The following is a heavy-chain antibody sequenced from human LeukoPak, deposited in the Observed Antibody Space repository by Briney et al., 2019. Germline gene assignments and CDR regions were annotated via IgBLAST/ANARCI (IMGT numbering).Heavy chain of an antibody. Sequence: SETLSLTCAVSGYSISSGYYWGWIRQPPGKGLEWIGSIYHGGSTYYNPSLKSRVTISVDTSKNQFSLKLSSVTAADTAVYYCARQSITMVRGVIPLGYWGQGTLVTVSS. CDR2: IYHGGST. V-gene: IGHV4-38-2*01. J-gene: IGHJ4*02. CDR3: ARQSITMVRGVIPLGY. CDR1: GYSISSGYY. D-gene: IGHD3-10*01.